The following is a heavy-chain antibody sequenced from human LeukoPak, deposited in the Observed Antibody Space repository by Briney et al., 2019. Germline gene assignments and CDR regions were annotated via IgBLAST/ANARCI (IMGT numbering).Heavy chain of an antibody. CDR2: IYYSGST. CDR1: GGSISSYY. J-gene: IGHJ5*02. D-gene: IGHD3-3*01. Sequence: SETLSLTCTVSGGSISSYYWSWIRQPPGKGLEWIGYIYYSGSTNYNPSLKSRVTISVDTSKSQFSLKLSSVTAADTAVYYCARQGYDFWSAPMRGWFDPWGQGTLVTVSS. V-gene: IGHV4-59*08. CDR3: ARQGYDFWSAPMRGWFDP.